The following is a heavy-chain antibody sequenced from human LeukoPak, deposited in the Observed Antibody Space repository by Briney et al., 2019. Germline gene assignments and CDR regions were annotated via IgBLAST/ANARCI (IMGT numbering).Heavy chain of an antibody. D-gene: IGHD5-24*01. Sequence: ASVTVTCKASGGTFSSYAISWVRQAPGQGLEWMGRIIPILGIANYAQRFQGRVTIPADKSTSTAYMELSSLRAEDTAVYYCAREGRWLHPIYYSYGMDVWGQGTTVTVSS. CDR3: AREGRWLHPIYYSYGMDV. CDR1: GGTFSSYA. V-gene: IGHV1-69*04. CDR2: IIPILGIA. J-gene: IGHJ6*02.